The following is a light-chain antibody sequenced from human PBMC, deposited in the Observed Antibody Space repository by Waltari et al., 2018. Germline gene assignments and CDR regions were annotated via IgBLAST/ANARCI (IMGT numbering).Light chain of an antibody. J-gene: IGLJ2*01. Sequence: SYVLTQPPSASVAPGKTATIACGGNNVGGKSVQWYQQKPGQAPVLAVHDDNARPSGIPDRVSGSNAGDTATLTISRVEVGDEADYYCQVWDSSPETVVFGGGTKLTVL. V-gene: IGLV3-21*01. CDR2: DDN. CDR1: NVGGKS. CDR3: QVWDSSPETVV.